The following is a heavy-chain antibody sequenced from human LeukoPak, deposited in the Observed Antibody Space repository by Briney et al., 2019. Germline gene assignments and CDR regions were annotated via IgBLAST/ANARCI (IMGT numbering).Heavy chain of an antibody. CDR1: GYTFTSYG. CDR3: ARFSGRYFDWLFPSYYYGMDV. Sequence: GASVKVSCKASGYTFTSYGISRVRQAPGQGLESMGWISAYNSNTNYAQKLQCRVNMTTDTSTRTAYMELRSLRSDDTAVYYCARFSGRYFDWLFPSYYYGMDVWGQGTTVTVSS. D-gene: IGHD3-9*01. CDR2: ISAYNSNT. J-gene: IGHJ6*02. V-gene: IGHV1-18*01.